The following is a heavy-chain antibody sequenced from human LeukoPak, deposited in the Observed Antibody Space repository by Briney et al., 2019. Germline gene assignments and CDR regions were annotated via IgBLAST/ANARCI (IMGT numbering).Heavy chain of an antibody. V-gene: IGHV2-5*01. CDR2: IYWNDDK. CDR1: GFSLSTRGVG. D-gene: IGHD3-10*01. CDR3: AHTRRRSRTESAAFNI. J-gene: IGHJ3*02. Sequence: SGPTLLKPTQTLTLTFTFSGFSLSTRGVGVGWIRQPPGKALEWLSLIYWNDDKRYSPSLKSRLTITKDTSKNQVVLTMTNMDPVDTATYYCAHTRRRSRTESAAFNIWAKGQWSPSLQ.